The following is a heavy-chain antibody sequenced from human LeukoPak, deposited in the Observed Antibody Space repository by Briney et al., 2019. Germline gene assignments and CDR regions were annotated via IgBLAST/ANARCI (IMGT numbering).Heavy chain of an antibody. J-gene: IGHJ4*02. CDR2: ISAYNGNT. Sequence: GASVKVSCKASGYTFTSYGISWVRQAPGQGLEWMGWISAYNGNTNYAQKLQGRVTMTTDTSTSTAYMELRSLRSDDTAVYYCAGGSGWCSGGSCYLYYFDYWGQGTLVTVSS. CDR3: AGGSGWCSGGSCYLYYFDY. CDR1: GYTFTSYG. V-gene: IGHV1-18*01. D-gene: IGHD2-15*01.